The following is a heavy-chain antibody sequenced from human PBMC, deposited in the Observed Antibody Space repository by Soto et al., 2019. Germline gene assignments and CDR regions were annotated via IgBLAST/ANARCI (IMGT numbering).Heavy chain of an antibody. V-gene: IGHV4-4*02. CDR1: SGSISSSNW. CDR2: IYHSGST. D-gene: IGHD4-17*01. CDR3: ARGYGDEQGAFDI. Sequence: SETLSLTCAVSSGSISSSNWWSWVRQPPGKGLEWIGEIYHSGSTNYNPSLKSRVTISVDKSKNQFSLKLSSVTAADTAVYYCARGYGDEQGAFDIWGQGTMVTVSS. J-gene: IGHJ3*02.